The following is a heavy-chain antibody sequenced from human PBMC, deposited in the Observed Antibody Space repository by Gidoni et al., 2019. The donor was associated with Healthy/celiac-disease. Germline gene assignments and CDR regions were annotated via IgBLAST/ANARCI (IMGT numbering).Heavy chain of an antibody. CDR3: ARDQDYDYVWGSYRYPFGY. CDR1: GGTFSSYA. CDR2: IIPIFGTA. Sequence: QVQLVQSGAEVKKPGSSVKVSCKASGGTFSSYAISWVRQAPGQGLEWMGGIIPIFGTANYAQKFQGRVTITADESTSTAYMELSSLRSEDTAVYYCARDQDYDYVWGSYRYPFGYWGQGTLVTVSS. V-gene: IGHV1-69*01. J-gene: IGHJ4*02. D-gene: IGHD3-16*02.